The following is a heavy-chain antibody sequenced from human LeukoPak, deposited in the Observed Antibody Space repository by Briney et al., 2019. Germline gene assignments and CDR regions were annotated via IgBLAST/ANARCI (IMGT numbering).Heavy chain of an antibody. V-gene: IGHV4-39*01. J-gene: IGHJ4*02. CDR1: GGPISSVNYY. D-gene: IGHD5-18*01. CDR2: IYHSGRT. CDR3: ARHGYSYGPFLDY. Sequence: SETLSLTCTVSGGPISSVNYYWGWIRKPPGKGLEWIGSIYHSGRTYCNPSLKSRVSISVDTSKNQFSLKLSSVTAADTAVYFCARHGYSYGPFLDYWGQGTLVTVSS.